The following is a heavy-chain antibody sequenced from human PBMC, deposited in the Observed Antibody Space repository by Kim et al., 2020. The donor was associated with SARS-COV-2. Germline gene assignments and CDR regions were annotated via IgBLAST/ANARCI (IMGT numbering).Heavy chain of an antibody. Sequence: SVKVSCKASGGTFSSYAISWVRQAPGQGLEWMGGIIPIFGTANYAQKFQGRVTITADKSTSTAYMELSSLRSEDTAVYYCAQRGRWELRRRDYYGMDVWVQGTTVTVSS. CDR1: GGTFSSYA. CDR3: AQRGRWELRRRDYYGMDV. D-gene: IGHD1-26*01. J-gene: IGHJ6*02. V-gene: IGHV1-69*06. CDR2: IIPIFGTA.